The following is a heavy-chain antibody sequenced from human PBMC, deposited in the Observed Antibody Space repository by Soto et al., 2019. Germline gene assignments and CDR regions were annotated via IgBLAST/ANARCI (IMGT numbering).Heavy chain of an antibody. CDR2: IFSNDDK. V-gene: IGHV2-26*01. CDR1: GFSLSNAKVG. CDR3: ARIAARRGWFDP. D-gene: IGHD6-6*01. Sequence: QATLKESGPVLVKPTETLTLTCTVSGFSLSNAKVGVSWIRQPPGKALEWLAHIFSNDDKSYSTSLKRRLSIFKDTSKSQVVLTMTNVDPADTGTYYCARIAARRGWFDPWGQGTLVTVSS. J-gene: IGHJ5*02.